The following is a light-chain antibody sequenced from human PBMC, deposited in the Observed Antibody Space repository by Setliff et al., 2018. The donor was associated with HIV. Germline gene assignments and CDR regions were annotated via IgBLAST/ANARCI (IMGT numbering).Light chain of an antibody. V-gene: IGLV2-14*03. CDR1: TNDVGGYNY. J-gene: IGLJ1*01. CDR2: DVN. CDR3: ASYTIRSTYV. Sequence: QSALTQPASVSGSPGQSITISCTGTTNDVGGYNYVSWYQQHPGKAPKHMIYDVNNRPSGISDRFSGSKAGNTASLTISGLQTEDEADYYCASYTIRSTYVFGTGTKVTV.